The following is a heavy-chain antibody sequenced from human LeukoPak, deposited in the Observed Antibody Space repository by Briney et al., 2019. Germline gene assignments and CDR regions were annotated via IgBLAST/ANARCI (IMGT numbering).Heavy chain of an antibody. V-gene: IGHV5-51*01. CDR2: IYPGDPDT. J-gene: IGHJ3*02. CDR3: ASRYSGSLDAFDI. D-gene: IGHD1-26*01. Sequence: GESLKISCKGSGYSFSIYSIGWVRQMPGKGLEWMGIIYPGDPDTRYSPSFQGQVTISADKSISTAYLQWSSLKASDTAMYYCASRYSGSLDAFDIWGQGTMVTVSS. CDR1: GYSFSIYS.